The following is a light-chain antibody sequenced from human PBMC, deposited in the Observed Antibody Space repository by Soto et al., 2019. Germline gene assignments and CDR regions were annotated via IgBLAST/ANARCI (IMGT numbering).Light chain of an antibody. CDR1: QSVSSN. J-gene: IGKJ2*01. CDR2: GAS. V-gene: IGKV3-15*01. CDR3: QQFNNWPLDPMYT. Sequence: VVMTQSPATLSVSPGERATLSCRASQSVSSNLAWYQQRPGQAPRLLIYGASTRATGIPARFSGSGSGTEFPLTIRSLQSEDFAVYDCQQFNNWPLDPMYTFGQGTKLEIK.